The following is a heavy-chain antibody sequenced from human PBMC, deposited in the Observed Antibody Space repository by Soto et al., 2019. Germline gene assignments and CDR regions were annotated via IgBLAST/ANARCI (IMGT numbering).Heavy chain of an antibody. CDR3: AKESDYLTD. V-gene: IGHV3-30*18. CDR1: GFTFSSYG. Sequence: PGGSLRLSCAASGFTFSSYGTHWVRQAPGKGLEWVAVISYDGSNKYYADSVKGRFTISRDNSKNTLYLQMNSLRAEDTAVYYCAKESDYLTDWGQGTLVTV. D-gene: IGHD4-17*01. J-gene: IGHJ4*02. CDR2: ISYDGSNK.